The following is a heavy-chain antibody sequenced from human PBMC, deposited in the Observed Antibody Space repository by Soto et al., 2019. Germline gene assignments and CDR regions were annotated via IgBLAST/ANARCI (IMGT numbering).Heavy chain of an antibody. V-gene: IGHV4-4*02. Sequence: QVQLQESGPGLVKPSGTLSLTCAVSGVSIDSGYWWTWVRQPPGRGLEWIGEIYHTGTTNYNPSLKSRVPIPIGRSKTQFSLKLSSVTAAATAVYYCASWGGLSLPRLYWGQGTLVTVSS. CDR3: ASWGGLSLPRLY. J-gene: IGHJ4*02. CDR2: IYHTGTT. D-gene: IGHD3-16*01. CDR1: GVSIDSGYW.